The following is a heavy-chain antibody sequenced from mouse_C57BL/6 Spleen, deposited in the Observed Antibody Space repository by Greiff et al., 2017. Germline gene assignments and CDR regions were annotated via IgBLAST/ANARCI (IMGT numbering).Heavy chain of an antibody. CDR3: ARERRYYSNYDAMDY. CDR1: GFTFSDYY. J-gene: IGHJ4*01. V-gene: IGHV5-16*01. CDR2: INYDGSST. D-gene: IGHD2-5*01. Sequence: DVKLVESEGGLVQPGSSMKLSCTASGFTFSDYYMAWVRQVPEKGLEWVANINYDGSSTYYLDSLKSRFIISRDNGKNILYLQMSSLKSEDTATYYCARERRYYSNYDAMDYWGQGTSVTVSS.